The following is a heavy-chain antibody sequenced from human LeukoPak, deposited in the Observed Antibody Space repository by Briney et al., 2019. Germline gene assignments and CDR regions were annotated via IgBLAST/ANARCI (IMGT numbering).Heavy chain of an antibody. CDR3: ARRSSGYSY. D-gene: IGHD3-22*01. J-gene: IGHJ4*02. CDR2: IYYSGST. V-gene: IGHV4-59*12. CDR1: GGSIRSYY. Sequence: SETLSLTCTVSGGSIRSYYWSWIRQPPGKGLEWIGYIYYSGSTNYNPSLKSRVTISVDTSKNQFSLKLSSVTAADTAVYYCARRSSGYSYWGQGTLVTVSS.